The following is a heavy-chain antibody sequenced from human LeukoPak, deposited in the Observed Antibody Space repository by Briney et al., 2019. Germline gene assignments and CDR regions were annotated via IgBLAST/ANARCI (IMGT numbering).Heavy chain of an antibody. D-gene: IGHD5-12*01. CDR3: ARVEGIGATMGD. J-gene: IGHJ4*02. CDR1: GYTFTTYY. CDR2: IYTSGGGT. V-gene: IGHV1-46*01. Sequence: ASVKVSCKASGYTFTTYYMHWVQQAPGQGLEWMGVIYTSGGGTTYAQKFQGRVTMTRDTSTSTHYMELSSLRSEDTAVYYCARVEGIGATMGDWGQGTLVTVSS.